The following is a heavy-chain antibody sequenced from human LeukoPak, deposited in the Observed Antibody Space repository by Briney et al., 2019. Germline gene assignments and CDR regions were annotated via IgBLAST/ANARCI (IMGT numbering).Heavy chain of an antibody. CDR3: ARRSGNYYGVDY. D-gene: IGHD1-26*01. V-gene: IGHV5-51*01. J-gene: IGHJ4*02. Sequence: GESLKISCKVSGYSFTSYWIAWARQMPGKGLEWMGIIYPDDSDTTYNPSFQGQVTISADKSISTAYLQWSSLKASDTAMYYCARRSGNYYGVDYWGQGTLVTVSS. CDR2: IYPDDSDT. CDR1: GYSFTSYW.